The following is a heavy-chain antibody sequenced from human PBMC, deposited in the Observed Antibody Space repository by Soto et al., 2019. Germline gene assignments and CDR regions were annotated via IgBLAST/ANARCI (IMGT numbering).Heavy chain of an antibody. J-gene: IGHJ3*02. CDR2: IKQDGSEK. CDR1: GFTFSSYW. V-gene: IGHV3-7*05. CDR3: ARKGNNFWSGSDAFDI. D-gene: IGHD3-3*01. Sequence: GGSLRLSCAASGFTFSSYWMSWVRQAPGKGLEWVANIKQDGSEKYYVDSVKGRFTISRDNAKNSLYLQMNSLRAEDTAVYYCARKGNNFWSGSDAFDIWGQGTMVTVSS.